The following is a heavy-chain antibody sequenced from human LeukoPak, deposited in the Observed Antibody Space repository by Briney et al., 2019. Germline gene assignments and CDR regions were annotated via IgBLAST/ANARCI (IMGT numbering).Heavy chain of an antibody. CDR2: IYGDDDK. J-gene: IGHJ4*02. Sequence: SGPTLVNPTQTLTLTCTFSGFSLDTHAVVVGWVRQPPGQAVEWLTFIYGDDDKRYSPSLESRLTITKDTSKNQVVLTMTDMDYVDTATYYCVHRTSVTSVDHWGQGTLVTVSS. CDR1: GFSLDTHAVV. V-gene: IGHV2-5*02. D-gene: IGHD4-17*01. CDR3: VHRTSVTSVDH.